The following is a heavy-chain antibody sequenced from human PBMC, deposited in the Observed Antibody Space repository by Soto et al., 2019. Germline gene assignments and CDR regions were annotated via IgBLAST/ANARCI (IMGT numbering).Heavy chain of an antibody. Sequence: QVQLQESGPGLVKPSQTLSLPCTVSGGSISSGVYYCSWIRQHPGKGLEWIGYIYYSGSTYYNPSLQIRVTISVDTSKGTCSLKVSSVTGEDTVVEYCARDRRGVATRGGMDVWCQGTTVTVSS. CDR2: IYYSGST. CDR3: ARDRRGVATRGGMDV. V-gene: IGHV4-31*03. D-gene: IGHD3-10*01. CDR1: GGSISSGVYY. J-gene: IGHJ6*02.